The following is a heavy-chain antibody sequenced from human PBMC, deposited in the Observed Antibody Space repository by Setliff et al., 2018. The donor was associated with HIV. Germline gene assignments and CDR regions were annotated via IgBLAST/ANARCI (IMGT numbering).Heavy chain of an antibody. D-gene: IGHD2-21*02. CDR1: GYSFTTYW. Sequence: GESLTISCKGSGYSFTTYWIGWVRQAPGQRPEWMGWINLENFYTKYSQNSQGRVTITTETSATTAFIELSNLKSEDTAMYYCARSVVVYGGDSVPFDIWGPGTLVTVSS. V-gene: IGHV1-3*01. J-gene: IGHJ3*02. CDR3: ARSVVVYGGDSVPFDI. CDR2: INLENFYT.